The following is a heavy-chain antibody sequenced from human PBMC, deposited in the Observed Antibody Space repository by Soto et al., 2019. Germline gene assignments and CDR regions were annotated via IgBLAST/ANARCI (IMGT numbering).Heavy chain of an antibody. CDR2: INPSGGST. V-gene: IGHV1-46*01. D-gene: IGHD3-3*01. CDR3: AREGRSGYYTD. CDR1: GYTFTSYY. Sequence: QVQLVQSGAEVKKPGASVKVSCKASGYTFTSYYMHWVRQAPGQGLEWMGIINPSGGSTSYAQKFRGRVTMTRDTSTSTVYMELSSLRSEDTAVYYCAREGRSGYYTDWGQGTLVTVSS. J-gene: IGHJ4*02.